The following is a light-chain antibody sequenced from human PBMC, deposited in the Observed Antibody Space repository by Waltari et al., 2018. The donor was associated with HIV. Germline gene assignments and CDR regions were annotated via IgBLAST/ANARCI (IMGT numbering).Light chain of an antibody. CDR3: QVWDSTTDHVI. Sequence: SYVVSQPPSESVAPGQTAVITCGGNNIGSKNVQWYQQKPGQAPGLVIYYDFDRPSGIPGRLSGSSSGNTATLTIRRVEAGDEADYYCQVWDSTTDHVIFGGGTKLTVL. CDR1: NIGSKN. V-gene: IGLV3-21*04. J-gene: IGLJ2*01. CDR2: YDF.